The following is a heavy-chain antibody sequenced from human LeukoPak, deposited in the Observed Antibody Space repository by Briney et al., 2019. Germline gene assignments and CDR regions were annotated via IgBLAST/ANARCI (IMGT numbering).Heavy chain of an antibody. J-gene: IGHJ5*02. V-gene: IGHV4-39*01. Sequence: ASETLSLTCTVSGGSFSSSSYYWGWIRQPPGKGLEWIGSIYYSGITYYNPSLQSRVTISVDTPKNQFSLKLSSVTAADTAVYYCTRRVSVTQPNWFDPWGQGTLVTVSS. CDR3: TRRVSVTQPNWFDP. CDR2: IYYSGIT. CDR1: GGSFSSSSYY. D-gene: IGHD4-17*01.